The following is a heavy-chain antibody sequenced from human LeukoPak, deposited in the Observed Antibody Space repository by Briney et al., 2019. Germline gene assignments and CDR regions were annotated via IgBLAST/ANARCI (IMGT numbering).Heavy chain of an antibody. CDR1: GFTFDDYG. V-gene: IGHV3-20*04. CDR3: ARAVGATTLDY. J-gene: IGHJ4*02. D-gene: IGHD1-26*01. CDR2: INWNGGST. Sequence: GGSLRLSCAASGFTFDDYGMSWVRQAPGKGLEWVSGINWNGGSTGYADSVKGRFTISRDNAKNSLYLQMNNLRAEDTAVYYCARAVGATTLDYWGQGTLVTVSS.